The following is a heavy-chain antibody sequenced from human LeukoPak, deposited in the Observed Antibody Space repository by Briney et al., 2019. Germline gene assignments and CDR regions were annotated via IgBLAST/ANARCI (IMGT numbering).Heavy chain of an antibody. CDR2: ISYDESVK. CDR1: GFTFSSCG. Sequence: PGGSLRLSCAASGFTFSSCGMHWVSQAPGRGLEWVAVISYDESVKDYADSVKGRFTISRDNSKNTLYVQMNNLRAEDTAVYYCAKDYYAGDGRFFDYWGQGTLVTVSS. V-gene: IGHV3-30*18. J-gene: IGHJ4*02. CDR3: AKDYYAGDGRFFDY. D-gene: IGHD3-10*01.